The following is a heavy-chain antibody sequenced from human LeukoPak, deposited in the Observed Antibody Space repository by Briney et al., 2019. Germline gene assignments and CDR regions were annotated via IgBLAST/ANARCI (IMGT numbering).Heavy chain of an antibody. D-gene: IGHD3-10*01. CDR1: GGPISSSSYY. CDR3: ARTSLGGAWFDP. Sequence: PSETLSLTCTVSGGPISSSSYYWGWIRQPPGKGLEWIGYIYYNGSTYYNPSLKSRVTISVDTPKNQFSLKLSSVTAADTAVYYCARTSLGGAWFDPWGQGTLVTVSS. J-gene: IGHJ5*02. V-gene: IGHV4-30-4*08. CDR2: IYYNGST.